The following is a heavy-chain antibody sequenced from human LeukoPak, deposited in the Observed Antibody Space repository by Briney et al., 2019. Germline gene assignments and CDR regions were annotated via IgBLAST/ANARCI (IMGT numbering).Heavy chain of an antibody. CDR1: GMNFERYA. D-gene: IGHD1-26*01. CDR3: ATWAFYHDLDV. Sequence: GWSLRLSCAASGMNFERYAMHWVRQRPGKGLEWVGVISADGKADHADAVKGRFIVSRDNSKDSLSLQMSSLRDEDTALYYCATWAFYHDLDVWGQGTTVIVSS. CDR2: ISADGKA. J-gene: IGHJ6*02. V-gene: IGHV3-43*02.